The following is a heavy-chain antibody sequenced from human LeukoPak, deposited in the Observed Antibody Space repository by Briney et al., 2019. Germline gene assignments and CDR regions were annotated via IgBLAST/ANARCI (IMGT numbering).Heavy chain of an antibody. J-gene: IGHJ6*03. CDR2: FYYSGST. CDR1: GGSITSSSYY. D-gene: IGHD1-26*01. V-gene: IGHV4-39*07. Sequence: SETLSLTCTVSGGSITSSSYYWGWIRQPPGKGLEWIGSFYYSGSTYYNLSLKRRVTISIDTSKNQFSLKLSSVTAADTAVYYCATRSELYSYYYMDVWGKGTTVTISS. CDR3: ATRSELYSYYYMDV.